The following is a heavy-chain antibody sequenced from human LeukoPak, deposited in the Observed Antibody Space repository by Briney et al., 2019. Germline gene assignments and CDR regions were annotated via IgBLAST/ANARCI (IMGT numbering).Heavy chain of an antibody. Sequence: PGGSLRLSCAASGFTFSSYDMSWVRQAPGKGLEWVSAISGSGGGTYYADSLKGRFTISRDNSKNTLYLQMDSLRAEDTAVYYCAKSNFFANWGQGTLVTVSS. CDR2: ISGSGGGT. CDR1: GFTFSSYD. CDR3: AKSNFFAN. D-gene: IGHD2/OR15-2a*01. J-gene: IGHJ4*02. V-gene: IGHV3-23*01.